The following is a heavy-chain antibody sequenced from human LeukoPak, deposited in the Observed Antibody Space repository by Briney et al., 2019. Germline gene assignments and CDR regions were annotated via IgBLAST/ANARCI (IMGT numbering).Heavy chain of an antibody. J-gene: IGHJ4*02. V-gene: IGHV1-2*02. CDR1: GYTFTGYY. CDR2: INPNSGGT. CDR3: ARGAYSSGSYYFDH. Sequence: ASVKVSCKASGYTFTGYYMHWVRQAPGQGLEWMGWINPNSGGTNYAQKFQGRVTITADESTSTAYMQLSSLRSEDTAVYYCARGAYSSGSYYFDHWGQGTLVTVSS. D-gene: IGHD6-19*01.